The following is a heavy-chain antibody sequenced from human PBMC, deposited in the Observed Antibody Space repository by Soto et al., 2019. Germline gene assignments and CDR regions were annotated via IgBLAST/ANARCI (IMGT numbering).Heavy chain of an antibody. D-gene: IGHD3-3*02. J-gene: IGHJ4*02. Sequence: QVQLEQSGPEVKRPGTSVKVSCKASGGAFGRYSVSWVRQAPGQGLEWIGGVIPVFKTAHYSLKFQGRVAIFADLSTSSVFMDLRSLRSEDTALYYCAGGDEMTAVTICGYWVQGTLVTVSS. CDR3: AGGDEMTAVTICGY. CDR1: GGAFGRYS. V-gene: IGHV1-69*01. CDR2: VIPVFKTA.